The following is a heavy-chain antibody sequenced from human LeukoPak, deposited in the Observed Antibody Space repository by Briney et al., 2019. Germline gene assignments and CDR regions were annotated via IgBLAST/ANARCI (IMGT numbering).Heavy chain of an antibody. J-gene: IGHJ4*02. CDR2: ISGGST. V-gene: IGHV3-38-3*01. CDR1: GFTVSSNE. CDR3: ANGVDDFWRAPPFGY. D-gene: IGHD3-3*01. Sequence: GGSLRLSCAASGFTVSSNEMSWVRQAPGKGLEWVSSISGGSTYYADSRKGRFTISRDNSKNTLHLQMNSLRAEDTAVYYCANGVDDFWRAPPFGYWGQGTLVTVSS.